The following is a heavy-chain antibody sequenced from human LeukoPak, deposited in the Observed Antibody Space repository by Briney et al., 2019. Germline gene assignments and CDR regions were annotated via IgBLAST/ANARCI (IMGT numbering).Heavy chain of an antibody. Sequence: PGGSLRLSCSASGFTFGRYPMHGLRQATGKGLEYVSAISGNGGSTYYADSVKGRFTISRDNSKNTLYLQMSSLRTEDTAIYYCVKAQYDFWSGLDYWGQGTLVTVSS. D-gene: IGHD3-3*01. V-gene: IGHV3-64D*09. J-gene: IGHJ4*02. CDR2: ISGNGGST. CDR3: VKAQYDFWSGLDY. CDR1: GFTFGRYP.